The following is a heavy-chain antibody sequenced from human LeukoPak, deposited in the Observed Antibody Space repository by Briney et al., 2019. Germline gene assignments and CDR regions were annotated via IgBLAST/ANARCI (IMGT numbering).Heavy chain of an antibody. V-gene: IGHV4-38-2*02. CDR3: ARAVVVAATDWFDP. CDR2: IYHSGST. Sequence: SETLSLTCTVSGYSISSGYYWGWIRQPPGKGLEWIGSIYHSGSTYYNPSLKSRVTISVDTSKNQFSLKLSSVTAADTAVYYCARAVVVAATDWFDPWGQGTLVTVSS. D-gene: IGHD2-15*01. J-gene: IGHJ5*02. CDR1: GYSISSGYY.